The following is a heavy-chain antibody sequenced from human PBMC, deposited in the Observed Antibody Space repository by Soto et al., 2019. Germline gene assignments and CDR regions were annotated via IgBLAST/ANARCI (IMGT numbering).Heavy chain of an antibody. CDR3: ARLRGRGAADYYAFDF. CDR2: IYHSGST. V-gene: IGHV4-30-2*02. J-gene: IGHJ3*01. CDR1: GGSISSGVYS. Sequence: PSETLSLTCAVSGGSISSGVYSWSWIRQPPGKGLEWIGYIYHSGSTYYNPSLKSRVTMTRDRSINTAFMELSALKSDDTAVYYCARLRGRGAADYYAFDFWGQGTMVTVSS. D-gene: IGHD3-10*01.